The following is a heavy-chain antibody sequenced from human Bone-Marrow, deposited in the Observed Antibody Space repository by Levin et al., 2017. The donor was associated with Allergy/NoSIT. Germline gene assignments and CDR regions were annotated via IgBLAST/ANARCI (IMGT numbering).Heavy chain of an antibody. Sequence: ASVKVSCKASGYTLTFYYMHWVRQAPGQGLQWMGIINPSGGSTSYAQKLQGRVTMTRDTSTSTVYMELSSLRSEDTAVYYCARDRIGCTGGTCYPDYYNYYGMDVWGQGTTVTVSS. CDR2: INPSGGST. CDR3: ARDRIGCTGGTCYPDYYNYYGMDV. CDR1: GYTLTFYY. D-gene: IGHD2-15*01. V-gene: IGHV1-46*04. J-gene: IGHJ6*02.